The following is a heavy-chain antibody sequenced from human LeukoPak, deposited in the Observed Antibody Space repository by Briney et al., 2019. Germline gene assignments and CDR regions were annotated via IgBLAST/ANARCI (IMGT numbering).Heavy chain of an antibody. Sequence: GGSLRLSCAASSFTFSDYAMTWVRLAPGKGLEFVSSTSGSGDTTYYADSVKGRFTISRDNSKDTLYLQMDSLTADDTATYYCAKPYYYGSGSYYGNFLHWGQGTLVTVSS. CDR1: SFTFSDYA. J-gene: IGHJ4*02. CDR2: TSGSGDTT. D-gene: IGHD3-10*01. V-gene: IGHV3-23*01. CDR3: AKPYYYGSGSYYGNFLH.